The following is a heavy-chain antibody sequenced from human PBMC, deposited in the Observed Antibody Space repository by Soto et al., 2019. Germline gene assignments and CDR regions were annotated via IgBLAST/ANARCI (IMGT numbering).Heavy chain of an antibody. Sequence: SETLSLTCAVYGGSFSGYYWSWIRQPPGKGLEWIGEINHSVSTNYNPSLKSRVTISVDTSKNQFSLKLSSVTAADTAVYYCARGRDLNYCDSSGYYRLCDYWGQGTPVTVSS. CDR2: INHSVST. CDR3: ARGRDLNYCDSSGYYRLCDY. CDR1: GGSFSGYY. J-gene: IGHJ4*02. D-gene: IGHD3-22*01. V-gene: IGHV4-34*01.